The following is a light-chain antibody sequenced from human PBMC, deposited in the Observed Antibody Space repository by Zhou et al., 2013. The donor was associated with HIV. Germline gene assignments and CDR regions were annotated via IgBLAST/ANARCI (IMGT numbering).Light chain of an antibody. Sequence: DIQMTQSPSSLSASVGDRVTITCRASHDINSYVAWYQQKPGRAPKLLIYAASSLQGGVPSRFSGSGSGTDFTLTISTLQPEDFATYYCQQYNTYPITFGQGTRLEIK. CDR1: HDINSY. CDR3: QQYNTYPIT. J-gene: IGKJ5*01. V-gene: IGKV1-16*01. CDR2: AAS.